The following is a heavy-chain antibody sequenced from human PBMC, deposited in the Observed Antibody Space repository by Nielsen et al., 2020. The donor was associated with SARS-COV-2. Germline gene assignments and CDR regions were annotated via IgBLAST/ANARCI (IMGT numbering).Heavy chain of an antibody. V-gene: IGHV4-59*13. Sequence: SETLSLTCTVSGCSISSYYWSWIRQPPGKGLEWIGYIYYSGSTNYNPSLKSRVTISVDTSKNQFSLKLSSVTAADTAVYYCAREVGKYYDILTGNYYYYYGMDVWGQGTTVTVSS. D-gene: IGHD3-9*01. CDR2: IYYSGST. J-gene: IGHJ6*02. CDR1: GCSISSYY. CDR3: AREVGKYYDILTGNYYYYYGMDV.